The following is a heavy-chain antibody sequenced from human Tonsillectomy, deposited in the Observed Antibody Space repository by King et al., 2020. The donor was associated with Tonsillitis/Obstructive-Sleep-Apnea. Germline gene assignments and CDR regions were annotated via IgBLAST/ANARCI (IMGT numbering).Heavy chain of an antibody. CDR3: ARQDEYNGVYYYGMDV. V-gene: IGHV3-33*05. CDR2: ISYDGSNK. J-gene: IGHJ6*02. Sequence: VQLVESGGGVVQPGRSLRLSCAASGFTFSNYAMHWVRQAPGKGLEWVALISYDGSNKYYADSVKGRFTISRDNSKNTVYLQMNSLRAEDTAVYYCARQDEYNGVYYYGMDVWGQGTTVTVSS. D-gene: IGHD5-24*01. CDR1: GFTFSNYA.